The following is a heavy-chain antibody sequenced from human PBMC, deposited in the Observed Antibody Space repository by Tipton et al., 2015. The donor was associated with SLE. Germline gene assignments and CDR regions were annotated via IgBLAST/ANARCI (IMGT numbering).Heavy chain of an antibody. Sequence: LSLTCAASGFTFSSYAMHWVRQAPGKGLEWVAVISYDGSNKYYADSVKGRFTISRDNSKNTLYLQMNSLRAEDTAVYYCARDPSGSYAFDIWGQGTMVTVSS. J-gene: IGHJ3*02. CDR2: ISYDGSNK. V-gene: IGHV3-30*04. CDR1: GFTFSSYA. D-gene: IGHD1-26*01. CDR3: ARDPSGSYAFDI.